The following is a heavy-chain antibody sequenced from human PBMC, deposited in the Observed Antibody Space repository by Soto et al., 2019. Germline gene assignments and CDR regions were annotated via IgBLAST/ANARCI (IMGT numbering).Heavy chain of an antibody. V-gene: IGHV4-34*01. J-gene: IGHJ4*02. D-gene: IGHD6-19*01. CDR1: GGSFSGYY. Sequence: SETLSLTCAVYGGSFSGYYWSWIRQPPGKGLEWIGEINHSGSTNYNPSLKSRVTISVDTSKNQFSLKLSSVTAADTAVYYCARYGSIAVIRGWGQGTLVTVSS. CDR2: INHSGST. CDR3: ARYGSIAVIRG.